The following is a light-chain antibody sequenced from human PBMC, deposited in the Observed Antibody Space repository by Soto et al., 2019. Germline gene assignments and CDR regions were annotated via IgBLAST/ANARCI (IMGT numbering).Light chain of an antibody. J-gene: IGKJ2*01. V-gene: IGKV1-5*03. CDR3: QQYNSHPYA. CDR1: QSINSW. Sequence: DIQMTQSPSTLSASVGDRVTITCRASQSINSWLAWYQQKPGKAPKLLIYKASSLESGVPSRFSGSGSGTEFTLTIGSLESDDFAAYDCQQYNSHPYAFGQGTKLESK. CDR2: KAS.